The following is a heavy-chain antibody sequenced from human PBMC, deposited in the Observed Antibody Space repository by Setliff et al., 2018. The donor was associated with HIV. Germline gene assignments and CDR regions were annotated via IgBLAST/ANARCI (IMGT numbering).Heavy chain of an antibody. CDR2: INAGNGNT. CDR3: AREHDTLTGYSLDY. Sequence: ASVKVSCKASGYTFTNYAMHWVRQAPGQRLEWMGWINAGNGNTKYSQKFQGRVTINRDTSATTAYMEQSSLRSEDTAVYYCAREHDTLTGYSLDYWGQGTLVTVSS. D-gene: IGHD3-9*01. CDR1: GYTFTNYA. V-gene: IGHV1-3*01. J-gene: IGHJ4*02.